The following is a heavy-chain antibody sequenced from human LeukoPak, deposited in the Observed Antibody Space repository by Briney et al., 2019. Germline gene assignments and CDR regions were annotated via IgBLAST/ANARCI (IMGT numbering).Heavy chain of an antibody. J-gene: IGHJ4*02. V-gene: IGHV3-21*01. D-gene: IGHD2-2*01. CDR2: ISSSSSYI. CDR3: ARGDRDLYCSSTSCYPVL. Sequence: GGSLRLSCVASGSTFSSYSMNWVRQAPGKGLEWVSSISSSSSYIYYADSVKGRFTISRDNAKNSLYLQMNSLRAEDTAVYYCARGDRDLYCSSTSCYPVLGGQGTLVTVSS. CDR1: GSTFSSYS.